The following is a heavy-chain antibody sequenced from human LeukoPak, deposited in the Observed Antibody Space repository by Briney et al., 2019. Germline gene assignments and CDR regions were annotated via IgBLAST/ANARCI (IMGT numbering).Heavy chain of an antibody. V-gene: IGHV3-23*01. CDR1: GFTFINAW. CDR2: ISGSGGST. Sequence: PGGSLRLSCAASGFTFINAWMAWVRQAPGKGLEWVSAISGSGGSTYYADSVKGRFTISRDNSKNTLYLQMNSLRAEDTAVYYCANPTNYGSGPGGYWGQGPLVTVSS. CDR3: ANPTNYGSGPGGY. J-gene: IGHJ4*02. D-gene: IGHD3-10*01.